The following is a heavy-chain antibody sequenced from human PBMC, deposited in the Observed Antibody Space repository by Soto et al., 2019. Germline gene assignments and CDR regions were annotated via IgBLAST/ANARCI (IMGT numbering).Heavy chain of an antibody. CDR3: ARDKPQDIVVVPAAMPVSSLDY. J-gene: IGHJ4*02. CDR1: GFTFSSYS. CDR2: ISSSSSTI. Sequence: GGSLRLSCAASGFTFSSYSMNLVRQAQGKGLEWVSYISSSSSTIYYADSVKGRFTISRDNAKNSLYLQMNSLRAEDTAVYYCARDKPQDIVVVPAAMPVSSLDYWGQGTLVTVSS. V-gene: IGHV3-48*01. D-gene: IGHD2-2*01.